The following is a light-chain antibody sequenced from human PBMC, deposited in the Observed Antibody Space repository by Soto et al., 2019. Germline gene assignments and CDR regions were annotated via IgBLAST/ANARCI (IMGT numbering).Light chain of an antibody. V-gene: IGKV1-13*02. CDR3: QHYNSCPLT. CDR1: QSINRD. Sequence: IQMTQSPSPLSASVGDRVTITCRASQSINRDLPWYQHKPGEAPNLLISRASSLQSGVPARFSGSGSGTDFTLTISSLQAEDVAVYYCQHYNSCPLTFGGGTKVDIK. CDR2: RAS. J-gene: IGKJ4*01.